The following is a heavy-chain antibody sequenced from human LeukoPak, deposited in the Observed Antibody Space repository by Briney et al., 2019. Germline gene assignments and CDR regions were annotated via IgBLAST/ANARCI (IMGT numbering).Heavy chain of an antibody. CDR3: ARDLGTTNYYFDH. CDR2: ISYDGSNK. Sequence: GGSLRLSCAASGFTFSSYAMHWVRQAPGKGLEWVAVISYDGSNKYYADSVKGRFTISRDDSKNTVFLQMTSLRVDDTAMYYCARDLGTTNYYFDHWGQGTLVTVSS. CDR1: GFTFSSYA. D-gene: IGHD7-27*01. V-gene: IGHV3-30-3*01. J-gene: IGHJ4*02.